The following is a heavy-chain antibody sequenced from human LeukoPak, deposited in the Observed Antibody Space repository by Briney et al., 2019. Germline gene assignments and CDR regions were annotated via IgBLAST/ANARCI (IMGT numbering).Heavy chain of an antibody. CDR2: ISSSGSTI. V-gene: IGHV3-11*01. J-gene: IGHJ5*02. D-gene: IGHD5-18*01. Sequence: NPGGSLRLSCAASGFTFSDYYMSWIRQAPGKGLEWVSYISSSGSTIYYADSVKGRFTISRDDAKNSLYLQMNSLRAEDTAVYYCARGGYSYGHNWFDPWGQGTLVTVSS. CDR3: ARGGYSYGHNWFDP. CDR1: GFTFSDYY.